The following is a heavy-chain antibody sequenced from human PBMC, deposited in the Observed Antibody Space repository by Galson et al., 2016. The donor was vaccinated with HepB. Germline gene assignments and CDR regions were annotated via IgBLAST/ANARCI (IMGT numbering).Heavy chain of an antibody. CDR1: GFTFSSFT. D-gene: IGHD6-6*01. CDR2: ISSSSSYT. J-gene: IGHJ6*02. CDR3: ASEIGPEEYYYGMDV. V-gene: IGHV3-21*05. Sequence: SLRLSCAASGFTFSSFTMNWVRQAPGKGLEWVSYISSSSSYTNYADSVKGRFTISRDNAKNSLYLQMNSLRAEDTAVYYCASEIGPEEYYYGMDVWGQGTTVTVSS.